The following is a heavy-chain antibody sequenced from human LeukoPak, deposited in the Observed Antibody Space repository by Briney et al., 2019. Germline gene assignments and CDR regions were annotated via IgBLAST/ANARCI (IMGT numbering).Heavy chain of an antibody. CDR1: GGSIRSYY. D-gene: IGHD4-23*01. CDR3: ARVPDDGDYGGWYFDL. J-gene: IGHJ2*01. V-gene: IGHV4-59*01. CDR2: VYYSGST. Sequence: SETLSLTCTVSGGSIRSYYWGWIRQPPGKGLEWIGHVYYSGSTRYNASLKSRITMSVDTSKSQFSLKLTSVTAADTAVYYCARVPDDGDYGGWYFDLWGRGTLVTVSS.